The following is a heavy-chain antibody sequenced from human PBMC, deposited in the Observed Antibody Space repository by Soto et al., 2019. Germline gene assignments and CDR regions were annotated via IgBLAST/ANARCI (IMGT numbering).Heavy chain of an antibody. CDR2: IHSGGST. J-gene: IGHJ4*02. V-gene: IGHV3-66*01. CDR1: GFTVISNY. Sequence: EVQLVESGGSLVQPGGSLRLSCAASGFTVISNYMSWVRQAPGKGLEWVSVIHSGGSTYYADSVKGRFTISRDNSKNTLYLQMNSLRAEDTAVYYCASTGMTASTVHFDYWGQGTLVTVSS. D-gene: IGHD4-17*01. CDR3: ASTGMTASTVHFDY.